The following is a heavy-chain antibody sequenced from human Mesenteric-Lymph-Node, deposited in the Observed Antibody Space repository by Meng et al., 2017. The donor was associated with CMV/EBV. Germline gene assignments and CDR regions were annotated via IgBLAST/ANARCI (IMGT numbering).Heavy chain of an antibody. D-gene: IGHD2-2*02. J-gene: IGHJ6*02. V-gene: IGHV3-7*01. Sequence: GESLKISCAASGFTFRSHWMTWVRQAPGKGLEWVANIKQDGSEKHYVDSAKGRFTISRDNAKNSLYLQMNSLRAEDTAVYYCARDSGYCSTTSCYKYYHYGMDVWGQGTTVTVSS. CDR3: ARDSGYCSTTSCYKYYHYGMDV. CDR1: GFTFRSHW. CDR2: IKQDGSEK.